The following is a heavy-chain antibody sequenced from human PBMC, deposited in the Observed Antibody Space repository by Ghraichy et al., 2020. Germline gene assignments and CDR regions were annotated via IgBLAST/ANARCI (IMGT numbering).Heavy chain of an antibody. CDR1: GGSFSGYY. CDR2: INHSGST. Sequence: SETLSLTCAVYGGSFSGYYWSWIRQPPGKGLEWIGEINHSGSTNYNPSLKSRVTISVDTSKNQFSLKLSSVTAADTAVYYCARGRPGPTYYYDSSGYYPDYWGQGTLVTVSS. D-gene: IGHD3-22*01. J-gene: IGHJ4*02. V-gene: IGHV4-34*01. CDR3: ARGRPGPTYYYDSSGYYPDY.